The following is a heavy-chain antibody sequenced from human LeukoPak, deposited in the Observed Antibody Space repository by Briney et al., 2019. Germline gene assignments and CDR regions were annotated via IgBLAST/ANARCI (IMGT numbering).Heavy chain of an antibody. CDR2: ISSSSSYI. CDR3: ARDRRDCTGATCFNFDY. V-gene: IGHV3-21*01. J-gene: IGHJ4*02. CDR1: GFTFSSYS. D-gene: IGHD2-15*01. Sequence: GGSLRLSCAASGFTFSSYSMNWVRQAPGKGLEWVSSISSSSSYIYYADSVKGRFTISRDNAKNSLYLQMNSLRAEDTAVYYCARDRRDCTGATCFNFDYWGQGTLVTVSS.